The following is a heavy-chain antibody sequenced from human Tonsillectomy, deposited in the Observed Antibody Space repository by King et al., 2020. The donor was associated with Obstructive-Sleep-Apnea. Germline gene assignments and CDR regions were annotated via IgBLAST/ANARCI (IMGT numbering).Heavy chain of an antibody. D-gene: IGHD2-15*01. CDR2: IKSKTDGGTT. Sequence: VQLVESGGGLVKPGGSLRLSCAASGFTFSNAWMSWVRQAPGKGLEWVGRIKSKTDGGTTDYAAPVKGRFTISRDDSKNTLHLQMNSLKTEDTAVYYCTTDLGGYYYYYGMDVWGQGTTVTVSS. V-gene: IGHV3-15*01. CDR1: GFTFSNAW. J-gene: IGHJ6*02. CDR3: TTDLGGYYYYYGMDV.